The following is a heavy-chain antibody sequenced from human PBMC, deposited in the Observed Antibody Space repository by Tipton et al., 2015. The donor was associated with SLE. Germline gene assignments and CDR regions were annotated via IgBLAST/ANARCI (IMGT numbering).Heavy chain of an antibody. CDR3: ASSSPGYTSGGGSLDY. Sequence: TLSLTCTVSGYSVRSGYYWGWIRQPPGKGLEWIGYIYYSGSTNYNPSLKSRVTISVDTSKNQFSLSLGSVTAADTAVYYCASSSPGYTSGGGSLDYWGQGTLVTVSS. J-gene: IGHJ4*02. CDR2: IYYSGST. CDR1: GYSVRSGYY. D-gene: IGHD6-19*01. V-gene: IGHV4-38-2*02.